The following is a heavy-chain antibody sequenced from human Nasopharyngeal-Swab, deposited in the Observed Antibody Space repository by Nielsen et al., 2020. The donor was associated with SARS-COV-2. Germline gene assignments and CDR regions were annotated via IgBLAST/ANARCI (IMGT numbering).Heavy chain of an antibody. Sequence: GESLKISCAASGFTFSSYSMSWVRQAPGMGLEWVSYISSSSTIYYTDSVKGRFTVSRDNAKNSLYLQMSSLRAEDTAVYYCARSPSARKSTIFGVHDTYWFDPWGQGTLVTVSS. J-gene: IGHJ5*02. D-gene: IGHD3-3*01. CDR2: ISSSSTI. CDR1: GFTFSSYS. V-gene: IGHV3-48*04. CDR3: ARSPSARKSTIFGVHDTYWFDP.